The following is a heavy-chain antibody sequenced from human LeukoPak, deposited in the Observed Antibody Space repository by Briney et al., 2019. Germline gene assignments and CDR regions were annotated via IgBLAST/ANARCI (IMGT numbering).Heavy chain of an antibody. D-gene: IGHD3-3*01. J-gene: IGHJ5*02. CDR3: ARDLLGILEWSDGFDP. CDR1: GYTFTGYY. Sequence: GASVKVSCKASGYTFTGYYMHWVRQAPGQGLEWMGRINPNSGGTNYTQKFQGRVTMTRDTSISTAYMEPSRLRSDDTAVYYCARDLLGILEWSDGFDPWGQGTLVTVSS. CDR2: INPNSGGT. V-gene: IGHV1-2*06.